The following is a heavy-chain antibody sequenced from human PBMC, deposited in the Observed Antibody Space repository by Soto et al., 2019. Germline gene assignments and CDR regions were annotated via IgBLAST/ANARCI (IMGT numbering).Heavy chain of an antibody. CDR3: ARDRDDYGSGNYYNRLDF. D-gene: IGHD3-10*01. V-gene: IGHV1-69*01. J-gene: IGHJ4*02. Sequence: QVQLVQSGDEVKKPGSSVKVSCKASGGIFSTYAISWLRQAPGQGLEWMGGIIPIFGTPNYAQRFQGRDTMTADESTSTAYMELSKLRSEDTAVYYCARDRDDYGSGNYYNRLDFWRQGTLVTVSS. CDR2: IIPIFGTP. CDR1: GGIFSTYA.